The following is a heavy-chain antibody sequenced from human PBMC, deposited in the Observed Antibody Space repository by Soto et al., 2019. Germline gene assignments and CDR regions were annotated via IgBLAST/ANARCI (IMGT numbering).Heavy chain of an antibody. D-gene: IGHD1-7*01. Sequence: EVQLVESGGGLVKPGGSLRLSCAASGFTFSSYSMNWVRQAPGKGLEWVSSISSSSSYIYYADSVKGRFTISRDNAKNSLYLQMNSLRAEDTAVYYCARDGHWNWGLDYWGQGTLVTVSS. CDR1: GFTFSSYS. CDR3: ARDGHWNWGLDY. V-gene: IGHV3-21*01. CDR2: ISSSSSYI. J-gene: IGHJ4*02.